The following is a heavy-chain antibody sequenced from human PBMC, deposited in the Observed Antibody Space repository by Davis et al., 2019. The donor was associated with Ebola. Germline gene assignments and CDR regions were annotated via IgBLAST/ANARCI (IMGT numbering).Heavy chain of an antibody. Sequence: MPSETLSLTCAVPGAFISSSNGWGWVRQPQGKGLEWNGEIFHGGTTNYNPSLKSRVIMSVDKSKNQFSLKLTSVTAADTAVYYCARDAFPGDYIRWFDSWGQATQVTVSS. J-gene: IGHJ5*01. V-gene: IGHV4-4*02. CDR1: GAFISSSNG. CDR3: ARDAFPGDYIRWFDS. CDR2: IFHGGTT. D-gene: IGHD4-17*01.